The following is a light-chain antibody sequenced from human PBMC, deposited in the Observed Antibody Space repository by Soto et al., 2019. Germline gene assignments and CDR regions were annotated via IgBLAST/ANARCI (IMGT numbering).Light chain of an antibody. J-gene: IGKJ1*01. CDR1: QNIGGS. CDR3: QQSASTTWT. V-gene: IGKV1-39*01. Sequence: DIQMTQSPSTLSASVGDRVTITCRASQNIGGSVAWYQQKPGKAPKLLIYAASSLQSGVPSRFSGSGSGTDFTLTISSLQPEDFATYYCQQSASTTWTFGQGPQV. CDR2: AAS.